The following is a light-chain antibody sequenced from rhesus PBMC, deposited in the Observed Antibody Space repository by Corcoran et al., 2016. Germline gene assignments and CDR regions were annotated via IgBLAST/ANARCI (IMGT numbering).Light chain of an antibody. Sequence: DIQMTQSPSSLSASVGDTVTITCRASQGISHYLAWYQQKPGKAPKPLIYSASNLESGVPSRFSGSGSGTDFTLTISSLQPEDFATYYCQQHNSYPITFGPGTKLDIK. V-gene: IGKV1S14*01. J-gene: IGKJ3*01. CDR1: QGISHY. CDR2: SAS. CDR3: QQHNSYPIT.